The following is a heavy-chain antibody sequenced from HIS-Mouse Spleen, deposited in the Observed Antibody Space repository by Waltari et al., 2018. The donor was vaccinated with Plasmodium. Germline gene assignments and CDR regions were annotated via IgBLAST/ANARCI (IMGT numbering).Heavy chain of an antibody. CDR1: GFTFSSYS. CDR2: VSSESSTI. D-gene: IGHD3-3*01. J-gene: IGHJ4*02. Sequence: EVQLVESGGGLVQPGGSLRLSCAASGFTFSSYSMNWVRRAPGKGLDWVSHVSSESSTIYYADSVKGRFTIPRDNAKNSLYLQMNSLRDEDTAVYYCARVVTIFGVVIDYWGQGTLVTVSS. CDR3: ARVVTIFGVVIDY. V-gene: IGHV3-48*02.